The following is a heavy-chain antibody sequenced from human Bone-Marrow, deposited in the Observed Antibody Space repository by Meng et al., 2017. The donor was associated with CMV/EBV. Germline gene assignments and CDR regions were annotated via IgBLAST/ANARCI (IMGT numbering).Heavy chain of an antibody. J-gene: IGHJ4*02. D-gene: IGHD2-21*01. CDR1: GFTFSDYY. Sequence: GESLKIACAASGFTFSDYYMSWIRQAPGKGLEWVSYISSSGSTIYYADSVEGRSTISRDNAKNTLYLQMNSLRAEDTAVYYCVRLNIVTPFDYWGQGTLVTVSS. CDR3: VRLNIVTPFDY. V-gene: IGHV3-11*04. CDR2: ISSSGSTI.